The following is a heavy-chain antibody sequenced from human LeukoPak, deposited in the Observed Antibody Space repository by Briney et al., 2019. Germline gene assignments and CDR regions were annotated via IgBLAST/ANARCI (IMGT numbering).Heavy chain of an antibody. V-gene: IGHV4-28*01. D-gene: IGHD2-21*01. Sequence: SDTLSLTCAVSDYSISTSNWWGWIRQPPGKRLEWIGYIYYSGSTYYNPSLKSRVTMSVDTSKNQFSLKLTSVTAADTAVYYCAKSGDYCLDYWGPGTLVTVSS. CDR2: IYYSGST. CDR3: AKSGDYCLDY. CDR1: DYSISTSNW. J-gene: IGHJ4*02.